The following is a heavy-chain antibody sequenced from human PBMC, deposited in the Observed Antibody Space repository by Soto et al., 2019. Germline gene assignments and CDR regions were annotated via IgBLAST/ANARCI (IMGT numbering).Heavy chain of an antibody. D-gene: IGHD3-9*01. V-gene: IGHV4-39*01. CDR2: IYYSGST. CDR3: ARQTYYDILTGYPIYYYYGMDV. J-gene: IGHJ6*02. Sequence: ETPFPPLTVSCGSLRSSSYYLGWVRQPPRKGVGGVGSIYYSGSTYYNPSLKSRVTISVDTSKNQFSLKLSPVTAADTAVYYCARQTYYDILTGYPIYYYYGMDVWGQGTTVTVS. CDR1: CGSLRSSSYY.